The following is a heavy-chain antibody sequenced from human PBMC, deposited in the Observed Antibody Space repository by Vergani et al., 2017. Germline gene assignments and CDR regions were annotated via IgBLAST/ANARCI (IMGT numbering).Heavy chain of an antibody. J-gene: IGHJ4*02. CDR2: LSASDRRT. CDR1: GFTFSHYS. CDR3: TKGSRGYTGYFFDY. V-gene: IGHV3-23*04. Sequence: EVQMVESGGGLVKPGGSLRLSCVASGFTFSHYSMNWVRQAPGKGLEWVSTLSASDRRTHYADSVKGRFIITRDNSKNTLHLQMNSLRADDTAVYYCTKGSRGYTGYFFDYLGQGALPSVSS. D-gene: IGHD5-12*01.